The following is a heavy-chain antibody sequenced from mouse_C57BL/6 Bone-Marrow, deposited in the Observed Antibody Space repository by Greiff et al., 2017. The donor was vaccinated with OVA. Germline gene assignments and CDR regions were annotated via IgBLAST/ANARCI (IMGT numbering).Heavy chain of an antibody. CDR3: AREGWDWYFEV. CDR1: GFTFSDYY. CDR2: INYDGSST. J-gene: IGHJ1*03. V-gene: IGHV5-16*01. Sequence: DVKLQESEGGLVQPGSSMKLSCTASGFTFSDYYMAWVRQVPEKGLEWVANINYDGSSTYYLDSLKSRFIISRDNATNILYLQMSSLTSEDTATYYCAREGWDWYFEVWGTGTPGTVSA.